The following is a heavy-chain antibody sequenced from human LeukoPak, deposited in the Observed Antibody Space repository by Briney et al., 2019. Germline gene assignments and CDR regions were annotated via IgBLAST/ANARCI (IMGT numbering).Heavy chain of an antibody. CDR1: GFTFSSYN. CDR3: ASLHYYDSSGYYLGD. CDR2: ITSSSSYI. Sequence: GGSLRLSCAASGFTFSSYNMNWVRQAPGKGLEWVSSITSSSSYIYYADSVKGRFTISRDNAKNSLYLQMNSLRAEDTAVYYCASLHYYDSSGYYLGDWGQGTLVTVSS. D-gene: IGHD3-22*01. V-gene: IGHV3-21*01. J-gene: IGHJ4*02.